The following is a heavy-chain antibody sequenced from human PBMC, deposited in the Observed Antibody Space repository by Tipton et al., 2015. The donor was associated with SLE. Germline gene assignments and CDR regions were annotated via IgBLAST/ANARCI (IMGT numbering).Heavy chain of an antibody. CDR1: GFTFDDHA. CDR2: ISWNSDTI. J-gene: IGHJ4*02. D-gene: IGHD3-9*01. CDR3: AKEIATFHCGGPGCYKGLHY. V-gene: IGHV3-9*01. Sequence: RSLRLSCAASGFTFDDHAMHWVRVVPGKGLEWVSGISWNSDTISYADSVRGRFSISRDNLKKSLYLQMDSLRPEDTAFYYCAKEIATFHCGGPGCYKGLHYWGQGTLVTVSS.